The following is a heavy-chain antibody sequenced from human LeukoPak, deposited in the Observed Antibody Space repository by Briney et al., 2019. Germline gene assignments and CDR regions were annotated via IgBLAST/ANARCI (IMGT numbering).Heavy chain of an antibody. D-gene: IGHD6-19*01. V-gene: IGHV3-30*02. CDR1: GFTFSSYG. J-gene: IGHJ4*02. CDR2: IRYDGSNK. Sequence: PGGSLRLSCAASGFTFSSYGMHWVRQAPGKGLEWVAFIRYDGSNKYYADSVKGRFTISRDNSKNTLYLQMNSLRAEDTAVYYCARGYASGWDYYFDYWGQGTLVTVSS. CDR3: ARGYASGWDYYFDY.